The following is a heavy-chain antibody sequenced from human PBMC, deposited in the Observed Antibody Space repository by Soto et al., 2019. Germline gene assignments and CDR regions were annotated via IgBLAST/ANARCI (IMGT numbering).Heavy chain of an antibody. D-gene: IGHD6-19*01. V-gene: IGHV4-38-2*01. Sequence: PSETLSLTCAVSGYSISIGYYWGWIQQPPGKGLEWIGSIHHSGSTYYNPSLKSRVTISVDTSKNHFSVNLRSVTAADTAIYYCARATAVAGSSDFWGQGTLVTVSS. CDR1: GYSISIGYY. CDR2: IHHSGST. J-gene: IGHJ4*02. CDR3: ARATAVAGSSDF.